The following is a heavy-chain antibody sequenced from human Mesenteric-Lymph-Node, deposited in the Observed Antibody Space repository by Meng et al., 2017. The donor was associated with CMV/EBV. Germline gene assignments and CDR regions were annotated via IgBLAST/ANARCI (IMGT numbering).Heavy chain of an antibody. D-gene: IGHD2-8*01. J-gene: IGHJ4*02. CDR3: AKDRGGHYDPLGYCTNGVCSFDS. CDR2: ISGSASST. CDR1: GFTFSSYA. V-gene: IGHV3-23*01. Sequence: GESLKISCVASGFTFSSYAMSWVRQSPGKGLEWVSGISGSASSTYYTDSVKGRFTISRDNSKNTLYLQMSSLRAEDTAIYYCAKDRGGHYDPLGYCTNGVCSFDSWGRGTLVTVSS.